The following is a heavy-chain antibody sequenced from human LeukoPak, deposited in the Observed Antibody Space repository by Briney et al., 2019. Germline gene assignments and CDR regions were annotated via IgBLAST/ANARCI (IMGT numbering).Heavy chain of an antibody. V-gene: IGHV3-21*01. D-gene: IGHD3-22*01. CDR2: ISSSSSYI. Sequence: GGSLRLSCAASGFTFSSYSMNWVRQAPGKGLEWVSSISSSSSYIYYADSVKGRFTISRDNAKNSLYLQMNSLRAEDTAVYYCARDRVRGHYDSSGYPDYWGQGTLVTVSS. J-gene: IGHJ4*02. CDR3: ARDRVRGHYDSSGYPDY. CDR1: GFTFSSYS.